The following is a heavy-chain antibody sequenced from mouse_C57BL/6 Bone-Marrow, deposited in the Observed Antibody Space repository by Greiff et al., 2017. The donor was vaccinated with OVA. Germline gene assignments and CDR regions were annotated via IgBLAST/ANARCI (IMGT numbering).Heavy chain of an antibody. CDR2: IDPSDSYT. J-gene: IGHJ1*03. V-gene: IGHV1-69*01. Sequence: QVQLQQPGAELVMPGASVKLSCKASGYTFTSYWMHWVKQRPGQGLEWIGEIDPSDSYTNYNQKFKGKSTLTVDKSSSTAYMPLSSLTSEDSAVYYCAREGNDGYYNWYFDVWGTGTTVTVSS. D-gene: IGHD2-3*01. CDR1: GYTFTSYW. CDR3: AREGNDGYYNWYFDV.